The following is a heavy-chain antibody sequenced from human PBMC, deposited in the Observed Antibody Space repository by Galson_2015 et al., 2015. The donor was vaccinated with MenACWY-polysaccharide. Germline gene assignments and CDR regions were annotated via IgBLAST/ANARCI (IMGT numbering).Heavy chain of an antibody. CDR2: ISSDGSST. J-gene: IGHJ4*02. CDR3: ARFQGGYSNDWHHPYYFDY. D-gene: IGHD6-13*01. Sequence: SLRLSCAASGFTFSSDWMHWVRQVPGKGLVWVSRISSDGSSTSYADSVKGRFTISRDNAKNTLHLQMNSLRVEDTAVYYCARFQGGYSNDWHHPYYFDYWGQGTLVTVSS. CDR1: GFTFSSDW. V-gene: IGHV3-74*01.